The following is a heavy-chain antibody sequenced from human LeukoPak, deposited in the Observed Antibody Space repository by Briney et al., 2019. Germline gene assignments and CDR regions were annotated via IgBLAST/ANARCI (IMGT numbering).Heavy chain of an antibody. CDR2: LNSDGTRI. V-gene: IGHV3-74*01. CDR1: GLTFSNFK. CDR3: VRDGLLWYGGAT. D-gene: IGHD2-21*01. J-gene: IGHJ3*01. Sequence: GGSLRLSCAVSGLTFSNFKMNWVRQVPGKGLEWVSCLNSDGTRISYADSVKGRFTISRDNANNTLYLQMTSLRVEDTAVYYCVRDGLLWYGGATWGQGTMVTVSS.